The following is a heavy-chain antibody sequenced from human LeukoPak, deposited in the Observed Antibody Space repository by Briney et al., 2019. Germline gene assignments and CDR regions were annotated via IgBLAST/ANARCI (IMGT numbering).Heavy chain of an antibody. D-gene: IGHD5-18*01. Sequence: GGSLRLSCAASGFTFSSYAMHWVRQAPGKGLEWVAVISYDGSNKYYADSVKGRFTTSRDNSKNTLYLQMNSLRAEDTAVYYCARDPSYSYGYISYYYYYGMDVWGQGTTVTVSS. CDR1: GFTFSSYA. CDR2: ISYDGSNK. CDR3: ARDPSYSYGYISYYYYYGMDV. J-gene: IGHJ6*02. V-gene: IGHV3-30-3*01.